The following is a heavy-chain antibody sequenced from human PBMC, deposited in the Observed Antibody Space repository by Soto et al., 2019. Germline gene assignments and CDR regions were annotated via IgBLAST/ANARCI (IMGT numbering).Heavy chain of an antibody. CDR3: AREEIEDGRGLLEH. CDR1: NCSAFV. J-gene: IGHJ4*02. V-gene: IGHV3-30*19. Sequence: NCSAFVIHWVLQAPGKGLEWMAIISYGGNNKYYADSVKGRFTIPRDISESTLYLQMNSLRNEDTAVYYCAREEIEDGRGLLEHWGKGTLVTVSP. CDR2: ISYGGNNK. D-gene: IGHD1-26*01.